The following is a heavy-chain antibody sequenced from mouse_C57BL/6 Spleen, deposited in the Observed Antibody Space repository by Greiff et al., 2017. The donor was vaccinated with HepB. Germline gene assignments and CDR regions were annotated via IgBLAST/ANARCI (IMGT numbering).Heavy chain of an antibody. D-gene: IGHD3-1*01. CDR3: ERRAGEVDY. V-gene: IGHV1-55*01. Sequence: QVQLQQPGAELVKPGASVKMSCKASGYTFTGYWINWVKQRPGQGLEWIGGIYPGSGSTNYNAKFQSKATLTVDTSSNTAYMQLSSLPSEDAAVYYRERRAGEVDYLGQGTTQTVSS. CDR1: GYTFTGYW. J-gene: IGHJ2*01. CDR2: IYPGSGST.